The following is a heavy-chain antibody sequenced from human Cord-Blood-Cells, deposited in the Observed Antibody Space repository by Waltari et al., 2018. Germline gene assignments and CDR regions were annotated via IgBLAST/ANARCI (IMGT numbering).Heavy chain of an antibody. J-gene: IGHJ4*02. D-gene: IGHD3-3*01. V-gene: IGHV4-34*01. CDR3: ARGPRITIFGVVTPRGFDY. CDR1: Y. Sequence: YWSWIRQPPGKGLEWIGEINHSGSTNYNPSLKSRVTISVDTSKNQFSLKLSSVTAADTAVYYCARGPRITIFGVVTPRGFDYWGQGTLVTVSS. CDR2: INHSGST.